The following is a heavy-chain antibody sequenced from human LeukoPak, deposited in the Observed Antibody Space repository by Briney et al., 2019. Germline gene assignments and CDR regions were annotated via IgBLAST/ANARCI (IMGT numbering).Heavy chain of an antibody. V-gene: IGHV4-39*01. CDR2: IYHSGIT. J-gene: IGHJ5*02. CDR3: ARHHSALNWFDP. D-gene: IGHD2-15*01. CDR1: GGSISSGSYY. Sequence: PSETLSLTCTVSGGSISSGSYYWDWIRQAPGKGLEWIGNIYHSGITYYNPSLKSRVTMSVDTSKNHFSLKLNSLTAADTAGYYCARHHSALNWFDPWGQGTLVTVSS.